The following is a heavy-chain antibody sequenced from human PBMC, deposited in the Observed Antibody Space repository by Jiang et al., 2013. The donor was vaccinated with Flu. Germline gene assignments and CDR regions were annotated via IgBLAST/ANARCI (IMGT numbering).Heavy chain of an antibody. J-gene: IGHJ4*02. Sequence: GAEVKKPGSSLKVSCKASGGTFSSFPINWVRQAPGQGLEWMGGINPIFGTTDYAQKFQGRVTVIADRSTSTAYMDLSSPTSEDTAVYYCARSSWGYSYGPFEYWGQGTLVTVSS. V-gene: IGHV1-69*06. CDR2: INPIFGTT. CDR1: GGTFSSFP. CDR3: ARSSWGYSYGPFEY. D-gene: IGHD5-18*01.